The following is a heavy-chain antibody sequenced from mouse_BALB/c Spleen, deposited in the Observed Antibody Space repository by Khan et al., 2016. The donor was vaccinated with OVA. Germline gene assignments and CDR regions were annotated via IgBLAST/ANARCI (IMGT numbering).Heavy chain of an antibody. D-gene: IGHD2-3*01. J-gene: IGHJ3*01. CDR1: GYTFTDYV. CDR3: AKNDASLFAY. Sequence: QVQLQQSGPELVKPGASVKMSCKASGYTFTDYVINWVQQRTGQGLEWIGEIYPGSGTTYYNEKFKGKATLTADNSSNTAYMQLSRLTSEDSAVYCCAKNDASLFAYWGQGTLVTVSA. V-gene: IGHV1-77*01. CDR2: IYPGSGTT.